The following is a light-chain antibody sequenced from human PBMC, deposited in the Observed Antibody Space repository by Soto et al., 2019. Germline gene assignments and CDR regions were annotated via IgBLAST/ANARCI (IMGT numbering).Light chain of an antibody. CDR3: QHYQNWHT. CDR2: GAS. J-gene: IGKJ4*01. V-gene: IGKV3-15*01. Sequence: ELVMTQSPATLSVSPGERATLSCRASQSVSSDLAWYQQKPGQAPRLLMYGASARAAGIPARFSGSWSGTEFTLTINSLQSGDSAVYYCQHYQNWHTFGGGTKVEIK. CDR1: QSVSSD.